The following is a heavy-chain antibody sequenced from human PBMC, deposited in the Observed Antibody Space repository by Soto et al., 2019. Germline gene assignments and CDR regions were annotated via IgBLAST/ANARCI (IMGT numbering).Heavy chain of an antibody. J-gene: IGHJ3*02. D-gene: IGHD1-26*01. V-gene: IGHV4-31*03. Sequence: SETLSLTCTVSGGSISSGGYYWSWIRQHPGKGLEWIGYIYYSGSTYYNPSLKSRVTISVDTSKNQFSLYLQMNSLRAEDTAVYYCAIEKVGATSVHVFDIWGQGTMVTVSS. CDR2: IYYSGST. CDR1: GGSISSGGYY. CDR3: AIEKVGATSVHVFDI.